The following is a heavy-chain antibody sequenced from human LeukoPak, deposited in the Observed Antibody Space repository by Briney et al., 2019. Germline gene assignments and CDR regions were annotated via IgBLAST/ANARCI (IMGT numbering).Heavy chain of an antibody. CDR3: ARRSDDYDSSAYYH. V-gene: IGHV1-8*01. CDR1: GYTFTSYD. CDR2: VNPNSGNT. D-gene: IGHD3-22*01. Sequence: ASVKISCKTSGYTFTSYDLNWVRQATGQGLEWMGWVNPNSGNTGYAQKFQGRVTMTMDPSISTAYMELSSLRSEDTAVYYCARRSDDYDSSAYYHWGQGTLVTVSS. J-gene: IGHJ4*02.